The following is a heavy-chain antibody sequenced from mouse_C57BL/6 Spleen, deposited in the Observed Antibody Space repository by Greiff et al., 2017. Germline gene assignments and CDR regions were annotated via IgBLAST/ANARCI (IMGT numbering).Heavy chain of an antibody. CDR1: GYTFTDYN. V-gene: IGHV1-22*01. CDR2: INPNTGGT. D-gene: IGHD2-3*01. Sequence: EVKLQQSGPELVKPGASVKMSCKASGYTFTDYNMHWVKQSHGKSLEWIGYINPNTGGTSYNQKFKGKATLTVNKSSSTAYMELRSLTSEDSAVYYCARPVWLLPWCFDVWGTGTTVTVSS. CDR3: ARPVWLLPWCFDV. J-gene: IGHJ1*03.